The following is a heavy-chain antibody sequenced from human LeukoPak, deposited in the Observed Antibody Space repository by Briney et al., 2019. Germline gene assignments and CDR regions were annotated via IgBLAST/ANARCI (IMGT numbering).Heavy chain of an antibody. CDR3: ARHTYSSGGIFDY. J-gene: IGHJ4*02. Sequence: HGESLKISCKGSGYSFTSYWISWVRQMPGKGLEWMGRIDPTDSYTTYSPSFQGHVTISADKSISTAYLQWSSLKASDTAMYYCARHTYSSGGIFDYWGQGTLVTVSS. CDR1: GYSFTSYW. D-gene: IGHD3-10*01. CDR2: IDPTDSYT. V-gene: IGHV5-10-1*01.